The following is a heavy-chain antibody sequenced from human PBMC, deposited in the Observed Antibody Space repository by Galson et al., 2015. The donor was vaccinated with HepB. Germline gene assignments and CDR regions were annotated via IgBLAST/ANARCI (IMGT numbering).Heavy chain of an antibody. CDR3: TRDLRGLTTVD. CDR2: IDNDGSTT. J-gene: IGHJ4*02. CDR1: GLTFSGSW. D-gene: IGHD4-11*01. V-gene: IGHV3-74*01. Sequence: SQRLSCAASGLTFSGSWMHWVRQVPGKGLVWVSRIDNDGSTTSYADSVRGRFTISRDNAKNTLYLQMNSLRAEDTAVYYCTRDLRGLTTVDWGQGTLVTVSS.